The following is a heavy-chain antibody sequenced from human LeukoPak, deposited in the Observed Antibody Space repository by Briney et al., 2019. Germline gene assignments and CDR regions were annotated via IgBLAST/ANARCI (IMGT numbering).Heavy chain of an antibody. V-gene: IGHV3-23*01. D-gene: IGHD1-26*01. CDR2: ISGSGGST. J-gene: IGHJ3*02. CDR3: AKGGVGAKGAFDI. Sequence: PGGSLRLSCAASGFTFSSYAMSWVRQAPGKGLEWVSAISGSGGSTYYADSVKGRFTISRDNSKNTLYLRMNSLRAEDTAVYYCAKGGVGAKGAFDIWGQGTMVTVSS. CDR1: GFTFSSYA.